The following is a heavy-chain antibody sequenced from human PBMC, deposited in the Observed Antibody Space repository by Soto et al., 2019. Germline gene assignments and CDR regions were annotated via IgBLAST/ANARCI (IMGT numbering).Heavy chain of an antibody. CDR3: GRHAYHAFGM. D-gene: IGHD2-2*01. CDR1: GYIFNNYW. J-gene: IGHJ3*02. V-gene: IGHV5-10-1*01. Sequence: PGESLKISCQGSGYIFNNYWITWVRQVPGKGLEWIGKIDPYDSYTKYSPPFQGHVAISVDKSLSSAYLQWSSLQASDTAMYYCGRHAYHAFGMWGQGTMVTVSS. CDR2: IDPYDSYT.